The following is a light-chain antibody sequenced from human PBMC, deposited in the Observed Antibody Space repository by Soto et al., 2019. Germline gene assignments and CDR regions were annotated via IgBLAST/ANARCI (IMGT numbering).Light chain of an antibody. V-gene: IGKV1-5*01. CDR1: EIISPW. CDR2: DAS. CDR3: QQYNSYPRT. J-gene: IGKJ1*01. Sequence: DIQMTQSPSTLSASVGDRVTITCRASEIISPWLAWYQQTPGKAPRLLISDASILESGVPSRFSGSGSGREFTLTISSLQPDDFGIYYCQQYNSYPRTFGQGTKVETK.